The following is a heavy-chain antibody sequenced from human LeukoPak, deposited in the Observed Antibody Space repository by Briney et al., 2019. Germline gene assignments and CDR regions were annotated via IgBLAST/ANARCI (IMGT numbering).Heavy chain of an antibody. J-gene: IGHJ4*02. V-gene: IGHV5-51*01. CDR2: IYPVHSYS. D-gene: IGHD1-26*01. Sequence: GGSLQISCKGSGYRFNSYWIGWGRQMPGKGLEGMGIIYPVHSYSIHRPSFQAQVPISPHQSLSPAYLQWSSLKASATAMYYCARWSENIVGATGYFDYWGQGTLVTVSS. CDR1: GYRFNSYW. CDR3: ARWSENIVGATGYFDY.